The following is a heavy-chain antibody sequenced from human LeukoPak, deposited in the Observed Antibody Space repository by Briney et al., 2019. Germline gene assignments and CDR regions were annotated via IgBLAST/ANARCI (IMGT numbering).Heavy chain of an antibody. Sequence: GGSLRLSCTASGFTFSTYWMSWVRQAPGKGLEWVANIKQDGSEKYYVDSVKGRFTISRDNAKNSLYLQMNSLRAEDTAVYYCARDRRGSSSLDYWGQGTLVTVSS. D-gene: IGHD6-13*01. CDR2: IKQDGSEK. CDR1: GFTFSTYW. CDR3: ARDRRGSSSLDY. V-gene: IGHV3-7*01. J-gene: IGHJ4*02.